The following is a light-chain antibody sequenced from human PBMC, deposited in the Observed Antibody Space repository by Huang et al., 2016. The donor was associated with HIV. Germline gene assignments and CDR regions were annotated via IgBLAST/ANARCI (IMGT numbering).Light chain of an antibody. CDR3: QQRSNWPPT. J-gene: IGKJ4*01. CDR2: DAS. CDR1: QSVSSY. V-gene: IGKV3-11*01. Sequence: EIVLTQSPATLSLSPGERATLSCRASQSVSSYLAWYQHKPGQAPRRLIYDASNRTTGIPARFSGSGSGTDFTLTISSLEPEDFAVYYCQQRSNWPPTFGGGTKVEIK.